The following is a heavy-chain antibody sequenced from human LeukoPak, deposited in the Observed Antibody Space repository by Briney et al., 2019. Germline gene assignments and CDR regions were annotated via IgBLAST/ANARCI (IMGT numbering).Heavy chain of an antibody. CDR1: GGSISSSSYY. CDR2: INHSGST. J-gene: IGHJ4*02. Sequence: PSETLSLTCTVSGGSISSSSYYWGWIRQPPGKGLEWIGEINHSGSTNYNPSLKSRVTISVDTSKNQFSLKLSSVTAADTAVYYCARGVTLRYFGLKGAYYFDYWGQGTLVTVSS. CDR3: ARGVTLRYFGLKGAYYFDY. D-gene: IGHD3-9*01. V-gene: IGHV4-39*07.